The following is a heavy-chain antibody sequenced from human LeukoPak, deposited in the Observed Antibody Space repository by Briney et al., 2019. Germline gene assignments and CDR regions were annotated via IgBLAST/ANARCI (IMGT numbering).Heavy chain of an antibody. J-gene: IGHJ4*02. CDR1: GGSISSGGYY. V-gene: IGHV4-31*03. CDR3: ARDVGDDYSNYGKFDY. Sequence: PSETLSLTCTVSGGSISSGGYYWSWIRQHPGKGLEWIGYIYYSGSTYYNPSLKSRVTISVDTSKNQFSLKLSSVTAADTAVYYCARDVGDDYSNYGKFDYWGQGTLVTVSS. D-gene: IGHD4-11*01. CDR2: IYYSGST.